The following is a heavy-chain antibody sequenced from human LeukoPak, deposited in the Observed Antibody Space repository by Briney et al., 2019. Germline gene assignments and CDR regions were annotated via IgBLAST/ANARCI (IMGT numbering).Heavy chain of an antibody. CDR2: ISYDGNNK. V-gene: IGHV3-30-3*01. J-gene: IGHJ6*02. CDR3: AKDSSRRASVLRFLEWSPHYYYYGMDV. Sequence: GGSLRLSCAASGFIFSTYAMHWVRQAPGKGLEWVTVISYDGNNKYYADSVKGRFTISRDNSKNTLYLQMNSLRAEDTAVYYCAKDSSRRASVLRFLEWSPHYYYYGMDVWGQGTTVTVSS. D-gene: IGHD3-3*01. CDR1: GFIFSTYA.